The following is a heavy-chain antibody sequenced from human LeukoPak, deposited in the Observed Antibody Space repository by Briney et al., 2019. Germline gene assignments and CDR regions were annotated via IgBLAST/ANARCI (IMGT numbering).Heavy chain of an antibody. Sequence: SETLSLTCTVSGGSISSYYWSWIRQPPGKGLEWIGYIYYSGSTNYNPSLKSRVTISVDTSKNQFSLKLSSVTAADTAVYYCARAGSISWYDYWGQGTLVTVSS. CDR1: GGSISSYY. V-gene: IGHV4-59*01. CDR2: IYYSGST. J-gene: IGHJ4*02. D-gene: IGHD6-13*01. CDR3: ARAGSISWYDY.